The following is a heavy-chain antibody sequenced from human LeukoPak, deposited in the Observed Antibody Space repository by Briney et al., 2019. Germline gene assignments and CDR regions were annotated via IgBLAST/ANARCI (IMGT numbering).Heavy chain of an antibody. CDR1: GFTFSSYA. CDR2: ISGSGGST. J-gene: IGHJ6*03. CDR3: AKDGRGTLYYSMDV. V-gene: IGHV3-23*01. Sequence: QPGGSLRLSCAASGFTFSSYAMSWVRQAPGKGLEWVSAISGSGGSTYYADSVKGRFTISRDNSKNTLYLQMNSLRAEDTAVYYCAKDGRGTLYYSMDVWGKGTTVTVSS. D-gene: IGHD1-14*01.